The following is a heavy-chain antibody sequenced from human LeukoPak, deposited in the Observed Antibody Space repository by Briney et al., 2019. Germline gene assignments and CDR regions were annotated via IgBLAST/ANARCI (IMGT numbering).Heavy chain of an antibody. V-gene: IGHV3-23*01. CDR1: VFTFSSYA. D-gene: IGHD5-24*01. Sequence: GGSLRLSCAASVFTFSSYAMSWVRQAPGKGLEWVSAISGRGDTIFYADSLKGRFTVSGDNSKNTLYLQMNSLRAEDTAVYYCAKATMATTYFDYWGQGTLVTASS. J-gene: IGHJ4*02. CDR3: AKATMATTYFDY. CDR2: ISGRGDTI.